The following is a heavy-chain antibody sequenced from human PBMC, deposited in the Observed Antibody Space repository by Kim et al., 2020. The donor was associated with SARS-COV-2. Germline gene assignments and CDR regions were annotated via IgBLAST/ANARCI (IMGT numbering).Heavy chain of an antibody. J-gene: IGHJ4*02. V-gene: IGHV3-7*01. D-gene: IGHD7-27*01. Sequence: GGSLRLSCAASRFTFSTYSMSWVRHAPGRGLEWVGNINQDGSAQKYVDSVKGRFTISRDNAKSSLSLQMNSLRVEDTAVYYCARPELSGETYVYWGQGTLVTVSS. CDR3: ARPELSGETYVY. CDR2: INQDGSAQ. CDR1: RFTFSTYS.